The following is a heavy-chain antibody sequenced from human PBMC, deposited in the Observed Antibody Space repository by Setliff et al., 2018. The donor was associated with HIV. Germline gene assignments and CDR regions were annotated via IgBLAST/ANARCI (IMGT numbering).Heavy chain of an antibody. J-gene: IGHJ4*02. CDR1: GGSISSGSYY. Sequence: SETLSLTCTVSGGSISSGSYYWSWMRQPAGKGLEWIGHIYTSGSTNYNPSLKSRVTISVDTSKNQFSLKLSSVTAADTAVYYCASRVYYYFDYWGQGTLVTVSS. V-gene: IGHV4-61*09. D-gene: IGHD2-8*01. CDR2: IYTSGST. CDR3: ASRVYYYFDY.